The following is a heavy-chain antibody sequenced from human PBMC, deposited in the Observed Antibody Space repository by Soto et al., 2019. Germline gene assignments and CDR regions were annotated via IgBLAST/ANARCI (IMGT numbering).Heavy chain of an antibody. CDR2: IYGNDDK. Sequence: QITLRESGPTLVKPTQPLTLACSFSGFSLNNVGVAVGWFRRPPGKALEWLALIYGNDDKYYSPSLKTRLAITKDTSKNQVVLTMTNMDPVDTATYYCTHRRNSCSGDTCHVWFDPWGQGTLVTVSS. CDR1: GFSLNNVGVA. J-gene: IGHJ5*02. V-gene: IGHV2-5*01. CDR3: THRRNSCSGDTCHVWFDP. D-gene: IGHD3-3*01.